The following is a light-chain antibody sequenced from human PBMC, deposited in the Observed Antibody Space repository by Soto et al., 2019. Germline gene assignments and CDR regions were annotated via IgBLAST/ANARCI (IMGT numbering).Light chain of an antibody. J-gene: IGKJ2*01. V-gene: IGKV1-39*01. Sequence: DIQMPQFPSSLSASVGDRVTITCRASENIGKYLIWYQQKPGKAPNVLIYGASNLQFGVSSRFSGDGFGTDFTLTVSSLRPDDFAIYYCQQSYSLPRTFGQGTKVE. CDR2: GAS. CDR3: QQSYSLPRT. CDR1: ENIGKY.